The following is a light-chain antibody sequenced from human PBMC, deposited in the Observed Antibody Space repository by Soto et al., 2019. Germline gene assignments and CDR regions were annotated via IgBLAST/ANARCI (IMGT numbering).Light chain of an antibody. J-gene: IGKJ2*01. CDR2: DAS. CDR3: QQYDSYSRYT. Sequence: DIQMTKSPSTLSASVGDRVTITCRASQSISSWLAWYQQKPGKAPKLLIYDASSLESGVPSRFSGSGSGTEFTITISSMQPDDCASYYCQQYDSYSRYTFGQGHNLDIK. V-gene: IGKV1-5*01. CDR1: QSISSW.